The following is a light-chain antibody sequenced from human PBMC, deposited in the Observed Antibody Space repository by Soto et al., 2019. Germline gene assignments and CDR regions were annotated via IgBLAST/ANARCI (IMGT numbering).Light chain of an antibody. V-gene: IGKV3-20*01. CDR1: QSVSSN. CDR3: QQYGSSGT. CDR2: GAS. J-gene: IGKJ1*01. Sequence: EIVLTQSPATLSVSPGKRATLSCRASQSVSSNLAWYQQKPGLAPRLLIYGASTRATGIPARFSGSGSGTEFTLSIRRLEPEDFAVYYCQQYGSSGTFGQGTKVDIK.